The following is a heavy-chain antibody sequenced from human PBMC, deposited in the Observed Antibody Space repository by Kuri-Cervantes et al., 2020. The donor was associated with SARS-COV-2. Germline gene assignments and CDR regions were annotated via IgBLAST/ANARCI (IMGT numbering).Heavy chain of an antibody. CDR3: ARATSFTSTYYYFDS. Sequence: SETLSLTCTVSGGSISSYYWTWVRQPPGKGLEFIGYIYYNGNGYNPSLESRVTMSLDTSRNQLSLRLTSVTPADTAVYYCARATSFTSTYYYFDSWGQGNLVTVSS. CDR1: GGSISSYY. V-gene: IGHV4-59*01. D-gene: IGHD2-2*01. CDR2: IYYNGN. J-gene: IGHJ4*02.